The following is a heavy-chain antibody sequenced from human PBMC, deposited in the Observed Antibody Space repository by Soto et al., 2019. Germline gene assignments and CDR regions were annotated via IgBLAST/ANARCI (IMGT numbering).Heavy chain of an antibody. CDR1: GGSISGGGYS. Sequence: SETLSLTCAVSGGSISGGGYSWSWIRQPPGKGLEWIGYIYHSGSTYYNPSLKSRVTISVDKSKNQFSLKLTSVTAADTAVYYCARFPGPWGQGPLVTVSS. CDR3: ARFPGP. V-gene: IGHV4-30-2*01. J-gene: IGHJ5*02. D-gene: IGHD3-10*01. CDR2: IYHSGST.